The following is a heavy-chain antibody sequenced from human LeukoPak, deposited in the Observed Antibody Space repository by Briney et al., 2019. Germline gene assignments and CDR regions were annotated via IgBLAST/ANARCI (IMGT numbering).Heavy chain of an antibody. CDR3: ARGGGRWPYDYFDY. D-gene: IGHD3-16*01. J-gene: IGHJ4*02. CDR1: GGSISSGGYS. Sequence: SETLSLTCAVSGGSISSGGYSWSWIRQPPGKGLEWIGYIYHSGSTYYNPSLKSRVTISVDRSKNQFSLKLSSVTAADTAAYYCARGGGRWPYDYFDYWGQGTLVTVSS. CDR2: IYHSGST. V-gene: IGHV4-30-2*01.